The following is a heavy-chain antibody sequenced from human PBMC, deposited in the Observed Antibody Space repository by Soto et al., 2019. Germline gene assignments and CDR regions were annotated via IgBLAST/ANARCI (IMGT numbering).Heavy chain of an antibody. V-gene: IGHV1-2*04. J-gene: IGHJ5*02. CDR3: ARGHSSEYCSGGSCYVPGAPAGFDP. Sequence: ASVKVSCKASGYTFTGYYMHWVRQAPGQGLEWMGWINPNSGGTNYAQKFQGWVTMTRDTSVSTAYMELSRLRSDDTAVYYCARGHSSEYCSGGSCYVPGAPAGFDPWGQGTLVTGSS. CDR1: GYTFTGYY. D-gene: IGHD2-15*01. CDR2: INPNSGGT.